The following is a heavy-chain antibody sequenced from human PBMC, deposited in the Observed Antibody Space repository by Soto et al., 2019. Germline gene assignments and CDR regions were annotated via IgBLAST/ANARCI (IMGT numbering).Heavy chain of an antibody. CDR2: INHSGST. CDR3: ARGLSYYYGSGSLNWFDP. J-gene: IGHJ5*02. Sequence: SETLSLTCAVYGGSFSGYYWSWIRQPPGKGLEWIGEINHSGSTNYNPSLKSRVTISVDTSKNQFSLKLSSAAAADTAVYYRARGLSYYYGSGSLNWFDPWGQGTLVTVSS. D-gene: IGHD3-10*01. V-gene: IGHV4-34*01. CDR1: GGSFSGYY.